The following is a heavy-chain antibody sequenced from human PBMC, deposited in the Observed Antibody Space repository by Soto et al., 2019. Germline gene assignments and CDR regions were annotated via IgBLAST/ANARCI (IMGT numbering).Heavy chain of an antibody. J-gene: IGHJ6*02. Sequence: PGGSLRLSCAASGFTFSDSAIHWVRQASGKGVEWGGHIRSKANTYATAYAASVKGSFTLSRHDQTHTAYLLFNSLKIEDTAMYYCSKKFDSATYRPPHFYGMDVWGHGTTVTVSS. CDR1: GFTFSDSA. CDR3: SKKFDSATYRPPHFYGMDV. V-gene: IGHV3-73*01. D-gene: IGHD1-26*01. CDR2: IRSKANTYAT.